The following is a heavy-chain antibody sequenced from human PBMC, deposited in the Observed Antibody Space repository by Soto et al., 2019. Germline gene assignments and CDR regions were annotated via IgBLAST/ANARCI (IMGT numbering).Heavy chain of an antibody. Sequence: EVQLVESGGGLVKPGGSLRLSCAASGFTFSSYSMNWVRQAPGKGLEWVSSISSSSSYIYYADSVKGRFTISRDNAKNSLYLQMNSLRAEDTAVYYCARDPREAAAADYYYYYYMDVWGKGTTVTVSS. CDR3: ARDPREAAAADYYYYYYMDV. CDR2: ISSSSSYI. D-gene: IGHD6-13*01. J-gene: IGHJ6*03. CDR1: GFTFSSYS. V-gene: IGHV3-21*01.